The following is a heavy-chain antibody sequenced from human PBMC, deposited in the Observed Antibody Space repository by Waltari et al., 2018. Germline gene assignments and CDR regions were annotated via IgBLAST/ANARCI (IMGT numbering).Heavy chain of an antibody. CDR1: GFSSTTYW. CDR3: VRSGFLDC. V-gene: IGHV3-74*01. D-gene: IGHD1-26*01. CDR2: INPDGTTT. J-gene: IGHJ4*02. Sequence: EVQLVESGGGLVQPGGSLRLSCAASGFSSTTYWMNWARQDPGKGLVWVSRINPDGTTTAYADSVKGRFTISRDNSKNTLYLQMNSLSAEDTAVYYCVRSGFLDCWGQGTLVTVSS.